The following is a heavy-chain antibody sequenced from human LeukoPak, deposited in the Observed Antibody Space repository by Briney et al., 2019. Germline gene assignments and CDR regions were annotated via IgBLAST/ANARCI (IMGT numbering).Heavy chain of an antibody. CDR3: AKGEIWAFDI. CDR2: IYYSGST. D-gene: IGHD1-26*01. Sequence: PSETLSLTCAVSGGSISSGGYSWSWIRQPPGKGLEWIGYIYYSGSTNYNPSLRSRVTISVDTSKYQFSLKLSSVTAADTAVYYCAKGEIWAFDIWGQGTMVTVSS. CDR1: GGSISSGGYS. V-gene: IGHV4-61*08. J-gene: IGHJ3*02.